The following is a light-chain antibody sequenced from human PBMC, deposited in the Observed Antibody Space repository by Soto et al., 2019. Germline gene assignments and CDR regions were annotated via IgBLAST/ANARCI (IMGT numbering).Light chain of an antibody. CDR1: QSVSSSY. J-gene: IGKJ5*01. CDR3: QQYGSSPRT. Sequence: EIVLTQSPGTLSLSPGERATLSCRASQSVSSSYLAWYQQKPGQAPRLLIYDASRRATDIPDRFSGSGSGTDFTLTITRLEPEDFAMYYCQQYGSSPRTFGQGTRLEIK. CDR2: DAS. V-gene: IGKV3-20*01.